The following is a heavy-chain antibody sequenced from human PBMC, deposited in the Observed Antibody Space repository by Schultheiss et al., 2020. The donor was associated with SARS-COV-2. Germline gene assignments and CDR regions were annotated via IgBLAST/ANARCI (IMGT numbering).Heavy chain of an antibody. CDR2: IYYSGST. Sequence: SQTLSLTCTVSGGSISSSSYYWGWIRQPPGKGLEWIGSIYYSGSTYYNPSLKSRVTISVDTSKNQFSLKLSSVTAADTAVYYCAIKNGEQQPRGWSHAFDIWGQGTMVTVSS. V-gene: IGHV4-39*01. CDR1: GGSISSSSYY. J-gene: IGHJ3*02. D-gene: IGHD6-13*01. CDR3: AIKNGEQQPRGWSHAFDI.